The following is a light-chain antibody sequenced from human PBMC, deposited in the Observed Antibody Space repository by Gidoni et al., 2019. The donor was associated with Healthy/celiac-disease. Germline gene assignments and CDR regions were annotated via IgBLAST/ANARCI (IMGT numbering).Light chain of an antibody. J-gene: IGKJ5*01. CDR2: GAS. CDR3: QQYNNWPIT. CDR1: QSVSSN. Sequence: EIVMTQSPATLSVSPGERATLSCRASQSVSSNLAWYQQKPGQAPMLLIYGASTRATGIPARFSGSGSGTEFTLTISSLQSEDFAVYYCQQYNNWPITFXXXTRLEIK. V-gene: IGKV3-15*01.